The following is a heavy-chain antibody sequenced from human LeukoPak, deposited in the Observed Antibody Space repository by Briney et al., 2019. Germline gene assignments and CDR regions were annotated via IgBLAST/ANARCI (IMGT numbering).Heavy chain of an antibody. CDR1: GLTFSSYG. D-gene: IGHD1-26*01. V-gene: IGHV3-30*02. J-gene: IGHJ4*02. CDR2: IRYDGTYK. Sequence: GGSLRLSCAASGLTFSSYGIHWVRQAPGKGLEWVASIRYDGTYKYYGDSVKGRFTIFRDNSKNALYLQMNSLRPEDTALYHCAKDPVFEDPSGVRYFDYWGQGTLVTVSS. CDR3: AKDPVFEDPSGVRYFDY.